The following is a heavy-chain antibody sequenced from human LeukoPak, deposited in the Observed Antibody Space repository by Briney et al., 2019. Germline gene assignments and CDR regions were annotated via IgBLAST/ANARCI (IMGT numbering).Heavy chain of an antibody. V-gene: IGHV3-23*01. CDR3: AKHSYYYDSSGYSSYFDY. CDR2: ISGSSGNT. J-gene: IGHJ4*02. D-gene: IGHD3-22*01. CDR1: GFTVSSNY. Sequence: PGGSLRLSCAASGFTVSSNYMSWVRQAPGKGLEWVSGISGSSGNTYYADSVKGRFTISRDNSKNTLYLQMNSLRAEDTAVYYCAKHSYYYDSSGYSSYFDYWGQGTLVTVSS.